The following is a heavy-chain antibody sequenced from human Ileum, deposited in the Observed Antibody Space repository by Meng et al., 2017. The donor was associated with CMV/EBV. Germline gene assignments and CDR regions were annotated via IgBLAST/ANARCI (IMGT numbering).Heavy chain of an antibody. Sequence: SETLSLTCAVYGGSFSGFYWSWIRQPPGKGLEWIGEINHGGSANYNPSLKGRVTISVDRSKNQFSLKLSSVTAADTAVYYCARQIYGSGSYPFDYWGQGTLVTVSS. D-gene: IGHD3-10*01. J-gene: IGHJ4*02. V-gene: IGHV4-34*01. CDR3: ARQIYGSGSYPFDY. CDR1: GGSFSGFY. CDR2: INHGGSA.